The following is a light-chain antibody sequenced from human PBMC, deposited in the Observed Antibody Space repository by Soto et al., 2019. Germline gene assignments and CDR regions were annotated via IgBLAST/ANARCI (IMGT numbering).Light chain of an antibody. CDR1: QSVSNNY. CDR3: QQYGSSGT. CDR2: GAS. Sequence: TKSPVTLSVSPGERAPLSCRASQSVSNNYLAWYQQKPGQAPRLLIYGASNRATGIPDRFSGSGSGTDFTLTISRLEPEDFAVYYCQQYGSSGTFGQGTKA. V-gene: IGKV3-20*01. J-gene: IGKJ1*01.